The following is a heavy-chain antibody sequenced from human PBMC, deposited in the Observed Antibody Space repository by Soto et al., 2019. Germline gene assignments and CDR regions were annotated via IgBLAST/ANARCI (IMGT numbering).Heavy chain of an antibody. CDR1: GGSISSGGYY. CDR3: ARVYDFWRYGMDV. D-gene: IGHD3-3*01. Sequence: PSETLSLTCTVSGGSISSGGYYWSWIRQPPGKGLEWIGEINHSGSTNYNPSLKSRVTISVDTSKNQFSLKLSSVTAADTAVYYCARVYDFWRYGMDVWGQGTTVTVSS. V-gene: IGHV4-39*07. CDR2: INHSGST. J-gene: IGHJ6*02.